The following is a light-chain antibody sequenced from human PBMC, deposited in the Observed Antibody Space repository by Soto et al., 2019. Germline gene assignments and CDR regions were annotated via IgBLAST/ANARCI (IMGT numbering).Light chain of an antibody. CDR3: QQYNTFWT. V-gene: IGKV1-5*03. J-gene: IGKJ3*01. CDR1: QNIYTW. Sequence: EIHVSHSPATLSASVGDRVTTTCRASQNIYTWLAWYQQKPGKAPKLLIYEASSLETGVPSRFSGSGSGTEFTLTISSLQPDDFATYYCQQYNTFWTFGHGTKVAI. CDR2: EAS.